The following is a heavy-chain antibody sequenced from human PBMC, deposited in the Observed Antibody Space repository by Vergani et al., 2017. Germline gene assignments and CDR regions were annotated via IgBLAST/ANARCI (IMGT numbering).Heavy chain of an antibody. Sequence: EVQLLESGGGLVQPGGSLRLSCAASGFPFSSYAMSWVRQAPGKGLEWVSAISGSGGSTYYADSVKGRFTISRDNSKNTLYLQMNSLRAEDTAVFYCAKDYYYGSGRYLSFNWFDPWGQGTLVTVSS. D-gene: IGHD3-10*01. CDR2: ISGSGGST. J-gene: IGHJ5*02. CDR1: GFPFSSYA. CDR3: AKDYYYGSGRYLSFNWFDP. V-gene: IGHV3-23*01.